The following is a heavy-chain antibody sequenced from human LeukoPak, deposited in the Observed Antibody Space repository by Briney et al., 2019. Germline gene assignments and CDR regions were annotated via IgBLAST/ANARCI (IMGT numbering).Heavy chain of an antibody. CDR1: GFTVSSNY. J-gene: IGHJ6*02. CDR2: IYSGGST. CDR3: AKSGGDYDFWSGYWGDYYYGMDV. Sequence: GGSLRLSCAASGFTVSSNYMNWVRQAPGKGLEWVSVIYSGGSTYYADSVKGRFTISRDNSKNTLYLQMNSLRAEDTAVYYCAKSGGDYDFWSGYWGDYYYGMDVWGQGTTVTVSS. V-gene: IGHV3-53*01. D-gene: IGHD3-3*01.